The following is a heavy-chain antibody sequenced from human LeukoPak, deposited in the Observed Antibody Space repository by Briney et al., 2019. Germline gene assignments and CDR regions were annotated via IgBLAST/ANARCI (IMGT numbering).Heavy chain of an antibody. Sequence: SETLSLTCTVSGGSISRSSYYWGWIRQPPGKGLECIGSIYYSGSTYYNPSLKSRVTISVDTSKNQFSLRLSSMTAADTAVYYCARQAVVGATRWFDPWGQGTLVTVSS. CDR1: GGSISRSSYY. J-gene: IGHJ5*02. D-gene: IGHD1-26*01. V-gene: IGHV4-39*01. CDR3: ARQAVVGATRWFDP. CDR2: IYYSGST.